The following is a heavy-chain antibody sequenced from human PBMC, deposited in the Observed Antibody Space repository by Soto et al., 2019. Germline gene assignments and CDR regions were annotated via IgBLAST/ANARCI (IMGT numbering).Heavy chain of an antibody. CDR1: GFTFSSYS. Sequence: EVQLVESGGGLVKPGGSLRLSCAASGFTFSSYSMNWVRQAPGKGLEWVSAISSRSDYIYYAVSVKGRFTISRDNAKNSLYLQMNSMTAEDTAVYYGARPTPVSGSDSRSGAYWGQGTLVTVSS. J-gene: IGHJ4*02. CDR2: ISSRSDYI. D-gene: IGHD5-12*01. V-gene: IGHV3-21*01. CDR3: ARPTPVSGSDSRSGAY.